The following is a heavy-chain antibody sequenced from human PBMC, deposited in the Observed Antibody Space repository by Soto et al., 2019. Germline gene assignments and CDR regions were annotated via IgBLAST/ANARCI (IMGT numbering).Heavy chain of an antibody. J-gene: IGHJ6*02. CDR1: GYTFTGYY. CDR2: INPNSGGT. Sequence: ASVKVSCKASGYTFTGYYMHWVRQAPGQGLEWMGWINPNSGGTNYAQKFQGRVTMTRDTSISTAYMELSRLRSDDTAVYYCASGYCSSTSCRPYYGMDFWGQGTTVTVSS. CDR3: ASGYCSSTSCRPYYGMDF. D-gene: IGHD2-2*03. V-gene: IGHV1-2*02.